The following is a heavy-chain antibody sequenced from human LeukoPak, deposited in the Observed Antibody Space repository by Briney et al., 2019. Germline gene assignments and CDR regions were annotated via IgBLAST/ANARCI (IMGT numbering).Heavy chain of an antibody. CDR2: IYPPDSDT. Sequence: GESLKISCKGSGYSFTNYWIGWVRQMPGKGLEWMGIIYPPDSDTRYRPSFQGQVTIAADKSISTDYLQWSSLKASDTAMYYCARRITIVGGSYYLDYWGQGTLVTV. V-gene: IGHV5-51*01. J-gene: IGHJ4*02. CDR1: GYSFTNYW. D-gene: IGHD3-10*01. CDR3: ARRITIVGGSYYLDY.